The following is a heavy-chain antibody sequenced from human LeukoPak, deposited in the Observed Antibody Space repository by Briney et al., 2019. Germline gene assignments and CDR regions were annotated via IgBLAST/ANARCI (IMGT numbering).Heavy chain of an antibody. CDR1: SGSIISYY. Sequence: SETLSLTCTVSSGSIISYYWNWIRQAPGKGLEWIWYIHYSGSTSYNPSLKSRVTISVDTSKNQFSLKLRSVTAADTAVYYCARDILTSYYYYTDVWRQGTTVTVSS. CDR3: ARDILTSYYYYTDV. V-gene: IGHV4-59*01. D-gene: IGHD3-16*01. CDR2: IHYSGST. J-gene: IGHJ6*03.